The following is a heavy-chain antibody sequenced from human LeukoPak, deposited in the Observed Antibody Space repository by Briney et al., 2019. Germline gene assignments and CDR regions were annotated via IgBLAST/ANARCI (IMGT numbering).Heavy chain of an antibody. CDR1: GVTINY. J-gene: IGHJ4*02. CDR3: AGGGEAARSLAY. CDR2: IYNGGTT. Sequence: PGGSLRLSCAASGVTINYMTWVRHAPGQGLEWDSVIYNGGTTYYADSVKGRFTISRDNSKSTLFVYLQMNSLRTDDTALYYCAGGGEAARSLAYWGQGALVTVSS. V-gene: IGHV3-66*02. D-gene: IGHD6-6*01.